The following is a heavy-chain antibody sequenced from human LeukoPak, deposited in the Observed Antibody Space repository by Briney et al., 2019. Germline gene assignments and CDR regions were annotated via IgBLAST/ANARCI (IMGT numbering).Heavy chain of an antibody. CDR2: IYYSGST. J-gene: IGHJ4*02. D-gene: IGHD1-26*01. Sequence: PSETLSLTCAVYGGSFSGYYWSWIRQPPGKGLEWIGYIYYSGSTNYNPALKSRVTISVDTSKNQFSLKLGSVTAADTAVYYCARQRGRWDSFDYWGQGTLVTVSS. CDR1: GGSFSGYY. V-gene: IGHV4-59*08. CDR3: ARQRGRWDSFDY.